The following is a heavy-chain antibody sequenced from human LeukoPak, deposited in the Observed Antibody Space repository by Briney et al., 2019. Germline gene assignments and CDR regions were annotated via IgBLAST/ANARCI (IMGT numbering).Heavy chain of an antibody. CDR1: GGSFSGYY. CDR3: AAGCSSTSCYWYYYTDV. J-gene: IGHJ6*03. V-gene: IGHV4-34*01. CDR2: INQSGST. D-gene: IGHD2-2*01. Sequence: KAWETLSLTCAVYGGSFSGYYWNWIRQPPGKGLEWIGEINQSGSTNYNPSLKSRVTISVDTSKKQFSLKLSPVTAADTAVYYCAAGCSSTSCYWYYYTDVWGKGTTVTVSS.